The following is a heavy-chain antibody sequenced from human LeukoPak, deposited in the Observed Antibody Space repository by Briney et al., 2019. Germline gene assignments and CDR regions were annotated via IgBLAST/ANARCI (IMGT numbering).Heavy chain of an antibody. V-gene: IGHV3-13*01. CDR2: IVTGGNA. Sequence: PGGSRRLSCAASEFTSSSYYMRWDRQATRKGMEWVSTIVTGGNAWYPDSVKSRFSISRENAKNSLNLQMNSLRVGDTAVYYCARAKMPGIQTAGRVNYFDSWGQGTLVTVSA. J-gene: IGHJ4*02. D-gene: IGHD6-13*01. CDR1: EFTSSSYY. CDR3: ARAKMPGIQTAGRVNYFDS.